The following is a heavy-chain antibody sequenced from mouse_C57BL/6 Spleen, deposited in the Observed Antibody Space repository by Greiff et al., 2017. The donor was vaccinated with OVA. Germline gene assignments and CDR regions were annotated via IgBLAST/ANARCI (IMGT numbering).Heavy chain of an antibody. Sequence: VQLQQPGAELVKPGASVKMSCKASGYTFTSYWITWVKQRPGQGLEWIGDIYPGSGSTNYNEKFKSKATLTVDTSSSTAYMQLSSLTSEDSAVYYCARSTAQANYFDYWGQGTTLTVSS. CDR2: IYPGSGST. CDR1: GYTFTSYW. D-gene: IGHD3-2*02. CDR3: ARSTAQANYFDY. V-gene: IGHV1-55*01. J-gene: IGHJ2*01.